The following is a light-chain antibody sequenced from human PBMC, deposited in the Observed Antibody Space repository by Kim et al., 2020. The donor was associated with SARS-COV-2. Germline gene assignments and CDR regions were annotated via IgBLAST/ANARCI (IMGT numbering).Light chain of an antibody. CDR2: AAS. J-gene: IGKJ3*01. CDR1: QSISSH. CDR3: QQSYIPPFT. Sequence: DIQMTQSPSTLSASVGDRVTITCRTTQSISSHLNWYQQKPGRAPKLLISAASTLQGGVPSRFSGSGSETDFTLTISSLQPEDFATYFCQQSYIPPFTLGPGTKVDIK. V-gene: IGKV1-39*01.